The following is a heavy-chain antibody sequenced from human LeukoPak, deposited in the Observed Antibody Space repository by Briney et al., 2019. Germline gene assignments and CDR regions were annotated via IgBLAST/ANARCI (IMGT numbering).Heavy chain of an antibody. J-gene: IGHJ4*02. Sequence: PSETLSLTCTVSGGSISIYYWSWLRQPAGKGLEWIGSIYHSGSTYYNPSLKSRVTISVDTSKNQFSLKLSSVTAADTAVYYCARLSDWLEYWGQGTLVTVSS. CDR1: GGSISIYY. CDR3: ARLSDWLEY. CDR2: IYHSGST. V-gene: IGHV4-59*08. D-gene: IGHD3-9*01.